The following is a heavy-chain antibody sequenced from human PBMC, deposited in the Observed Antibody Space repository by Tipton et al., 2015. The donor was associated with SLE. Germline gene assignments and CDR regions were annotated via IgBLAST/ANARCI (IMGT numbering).Heavy chain of an antibody. CDR3: TTAGHYYGSGSYDY. Sequence: SLRLSCAASGFNFSNAWMTWVRQAPGKGLEWVGRIKSKTDGGTTDYAAPVKGRFTISRDDSKKTLYLQMNSLKTEDTAVYYCTTAGHYYGSGSYDYWGQGTLVTVSS. D-gene: IGHD3-10*01. J-gene: IGHJ4*02. V-gene: IGHV3-15*01. CDR2: IKSKTDGGTT. CDR1: GFNFSNAW.